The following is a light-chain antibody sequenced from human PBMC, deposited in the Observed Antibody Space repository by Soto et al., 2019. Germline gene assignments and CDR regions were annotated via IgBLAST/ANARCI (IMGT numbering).Light chain of an antibody. V-gene: IGKV3-20*01. J-gene: IGKJ2*01. CDR2: GAS. CDR1: QSVSNSH. Sequence: EIVLTQSPATLSLSPGERASLSCGASQSVSNSHLAWYQQKPRQAPRVLIFGASNRATAIPDRFSGSGSGTDFSLTISRLEPEDFAVYYCQQYGSSPRTFGQGTKLEIK. CDR3: QQYGSSPRT.